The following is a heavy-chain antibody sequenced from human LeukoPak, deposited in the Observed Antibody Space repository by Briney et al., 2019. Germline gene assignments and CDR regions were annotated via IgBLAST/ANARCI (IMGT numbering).Heavy chain of an antibody. D-gene: IGHD6-13*01. Sequence: GGSLRLSCAASGVTVSSNFMIWVRQAPGKGLEWVSLIYSGGETSYADSVKGRFSISRDNSKNTLYLQMNSLRVEDTAVYYCTRDPPAVAINTYAWGQGTLVTVSS. V-gene: IGHV3-66*01. CDR2: IYSGGET. J-gene: IGHJ5*02. CDR1: GVTVSSNF. CDR3: TRDPPAVAINTYA.